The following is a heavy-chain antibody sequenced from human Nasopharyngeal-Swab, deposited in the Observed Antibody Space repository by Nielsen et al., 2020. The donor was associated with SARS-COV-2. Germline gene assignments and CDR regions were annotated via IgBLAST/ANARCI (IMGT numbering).Heavy chain of an antibody. CDR2: INAGNGNT. D-gene: IGHD6-13*01. J-gene: IGHJ5*02. CDR3: AREWVWRIAAAGTSGWFDP. V-gene: IGHV1-3*01. Sequence: ASVKVSCKASGYTFTSCAMHWVRQAPGQRLEWMGWINAGNGNTKYSQKFQGRVTITRDTSASTAYMELSSLRSEDTAVYYCAREWVWRIAAAGTSGWFDPWGQGTLVTVSS. CDR1: GYTFTSCA.